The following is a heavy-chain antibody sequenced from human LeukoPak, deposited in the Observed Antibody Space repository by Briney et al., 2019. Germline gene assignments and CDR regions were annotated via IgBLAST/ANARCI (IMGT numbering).Heavy chain of an antibody. V-gene: IGHV4-4*07. CDR3: ARETITSIPQGAFDI. Sequence: SETLSLTCTVSGGSISSYYWSWIRQPAGKGLEWIGRIYTSGSTNYNPSLKSRVTMSVDTSKNQFSLKLSSVTAADTAVYYCARETITSIPQGAFDIWGQGTMVTVSS. J-gene: IGHJ3*02. D-gene: IGHD5-24*01. CDR2: IYTSGST. CDR1: GGSISSYY.